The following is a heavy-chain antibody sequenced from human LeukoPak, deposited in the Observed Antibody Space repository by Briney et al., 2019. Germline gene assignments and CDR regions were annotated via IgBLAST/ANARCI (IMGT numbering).Heavy chain of an antibody. CDR2: IYYSGST. Sequence: PSETLSLTCTVSGSSISSYYWSWIRQPPGKGLEWIGYIYYSGSTNYNPSLKSRVTISVDTSKNQFSLRLRSVTAADTAVYYCARVTGYMIEDYFDYWGQGTLVTVFS. D-gene: IGHD3-22*01. CDR1: GSSISSYY. J-gene: IGHJ4*02. CDR3: ARVTGYMIEDYFDY. V-gene: IGHV4-59*01.